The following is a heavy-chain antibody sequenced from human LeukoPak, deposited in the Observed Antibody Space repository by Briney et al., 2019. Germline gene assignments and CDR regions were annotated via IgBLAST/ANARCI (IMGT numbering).Heavy chain of an antibody. CDR3: VRDFYRLGHYYNSSGYHLWVYFQH. Sequence: EASVKVSCKASGYTFTSYGISWVRQAPGQGLEWMGWISAYNGNTNYAQKLQGRVTMTTDTSTSTAYMELRSLRSDDTAVYYCVRDFYRLGHYYNSSGYHLWVYFQHWGQGTLVTVSS. CDR2: ISAYNGNT. CDR1: GYTFTSYG. J-gene: IGHJ1*01. V-gene: IGHV1-18*01. D-gene: IGHD3-22*01.